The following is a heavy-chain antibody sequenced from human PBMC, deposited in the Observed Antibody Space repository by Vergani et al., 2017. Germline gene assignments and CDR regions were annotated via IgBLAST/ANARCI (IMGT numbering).Heavy chain of an antibody. CDR2: IYTSGST. CDR1: GGSISSGSYY. J-gene: IGHJ4*02. Sequence: QVQLQESGPGLVKPSQTLSLTCTVSGGSISSGSYYWSWIRQPAGKGLEWIGRIYTSGSTNYNPSLKSRVTISVDTSKNQFSLKLSSVTAADTAVYYCARDGRSSRYFDYWGQGTLVTVSS. D-gene: IGHD6-6*01. CDR3: ARDGRSSRYFDY. V-gene: IGHV4-61*02.